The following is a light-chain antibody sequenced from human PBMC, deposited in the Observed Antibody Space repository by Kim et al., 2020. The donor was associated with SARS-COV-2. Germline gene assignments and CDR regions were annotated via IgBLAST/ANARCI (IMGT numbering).Light chain of an antibody. V-gene: IGLV2-8*01. CDR2: GVT. J-gene: IGLJ2*01. CDR1: SSDIGEYNF. CDR3: CSYAGSNTLL. Sequence: QSALTQPPYASGSPGQSVTISCTGTSSDIGEYNFVSWYQHHPGKAPKLIIFGVTKRPSGVPDRFSGSKSGNTASLTVSGLRTEDEGLYYCCSYAGSNTLLFGGGAQLTVL.